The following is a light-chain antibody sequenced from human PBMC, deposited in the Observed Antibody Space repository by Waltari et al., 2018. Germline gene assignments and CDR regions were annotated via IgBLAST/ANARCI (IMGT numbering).Light chain of an antibody. CDR1: NIGNKN. Sequence: SYVLTQPPSLSVAPGRTAGLTFEGTNIGNKNVYWYQHKPGQIRVLGIYHDCRRHSGIPERFSRSNSGNTATLTISRVEAGDEADYYCQVWDSSSGYWVFGGGTKLTVL. J-gene: IGLJ3*02. V-gene: IGLV3-21*04. CDR2: HDC. CDR3: QVWDSSSGYWV.